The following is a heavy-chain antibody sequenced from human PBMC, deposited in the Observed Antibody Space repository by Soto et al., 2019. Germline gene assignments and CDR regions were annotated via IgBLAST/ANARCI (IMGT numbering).Heavy chain of an antibody. D-gene: IGHD2-15*01. V-gene: IGHV3-23*01. CDR3: ASGLVVAATLDAFDI. J-gene: IGHJ3*02. CDR1: GFTFSSYA. Sequence: PGGSLRLSCAASGFTFSSYAMSWVRQAPGEGREWVSAISGSGGSTYYADSVKGRFTISRDNSKNTLYLQMNSLRAEDTAVYYCASGLVVAATLDAFDIWGQGTMVTVSS. CDR2: ISGSGGST.